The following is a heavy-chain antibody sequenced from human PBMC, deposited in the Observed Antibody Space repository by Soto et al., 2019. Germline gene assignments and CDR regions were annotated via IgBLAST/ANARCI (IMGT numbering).Heavy chain of an antibody. CDR2: ITPIYPTT. D-gene: IGHD5-18*01. Sequence: QVQLVQSGAEVRKPGSSVQVSCKASGGTFYTYTFSWVRQAPGQGLEWMGSITPIYPTTNYAEKFQGRLTVTADASTSTAYMELSSLTSDDTAVYYCARIPRYSFPTSDDLDSWGQGTLVTVSS. J-gene: IGHJ4*02. CDR3: ARIPRYSFPTSDDLDS. V-gene: IGHV1-69*15. CDR1: GGTFYTYT.